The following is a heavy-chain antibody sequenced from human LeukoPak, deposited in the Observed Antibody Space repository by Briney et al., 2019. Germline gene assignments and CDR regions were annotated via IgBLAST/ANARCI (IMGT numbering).Heavy chain of an antibody. J-gene: IGHJ4*02. D-gene: IGHD3-9*01. V-gene: IGHV3-23*01. Sequence: GGSLRLSCAASGFTFSSYAMSWVRQAPGKGLEWVSAISGSGGSTYYADSVKGRFTISRDNSKNTLYLQMNSLRAEDTAVYYCAKSSGYDILTGWEFDYWSQGTLVTVSS. CDR3: AKSSGYDILTGWEFDY. CDR2: ISGSGGST. CDR1: GFTFSSYA.